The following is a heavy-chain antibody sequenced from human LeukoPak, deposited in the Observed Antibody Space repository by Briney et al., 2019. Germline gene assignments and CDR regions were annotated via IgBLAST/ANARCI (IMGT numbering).Heavy chain of an antibody. CDR3: ARALWVVAAGSSDHNPTNWFDP. CDR2: IYYSGST. J-gene: IGHJ5*02. CDR1: GGSISSGGYY. D-gene: IGHD1-26*01. Sequence: PSETLSLTCTVSGGSISSGGYYWSWIRQHPGKGLEWIGYIYYSGSTYYNPSLKSRVTISVDTSKNQFSLKLSSVTAADTAVYYCARALWVVAAGSSDHNPTNWFDPWGQGTLVTVSS. V-gene: IGHV4-30-4*08.